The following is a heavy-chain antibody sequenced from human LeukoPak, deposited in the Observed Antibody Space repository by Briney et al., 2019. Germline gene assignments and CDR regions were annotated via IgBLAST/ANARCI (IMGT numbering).Heavy chain of an antibody. Sequence: PSETLSLTCTVSGGSISSYYWSWIRQPPGKGLEWIGYIYYSGSTSYNPSLKSRVTIAVDTSKNQFSLKLSSVTAADTAVYYCVRHNGWEPFDYWGQGALLTVSS. D-gene: IGHD1-26*01. V-gene: IGHV4-59*08. J-gene: IGHJ4*02. CDR2: IYYSGST. CDR1: GGSISSYY. CDR3: VRHNGWEPFDY.